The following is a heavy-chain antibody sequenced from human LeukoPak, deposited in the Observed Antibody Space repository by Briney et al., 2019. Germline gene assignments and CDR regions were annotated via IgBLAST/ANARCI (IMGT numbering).Heavy chain of an antibody. CDR1: GGSISSSNW. D-gene: IGHD3-22*01. V-gene: IGHV4-4*02. CDR3: ARRRDSSGYYEDY. Sequence: SETLSLTCAVSGGSISSSNWWSWVRQPPGKGLEWIGEIYHSGSTNYNPSLKSRVTISVDKSKNQFSLKLSSVTAADTAVYYCARRRDSSGYYEDYWGQGTLVTVSS. CDR2: IYHSGST. J-gene: IGHJ4*02.